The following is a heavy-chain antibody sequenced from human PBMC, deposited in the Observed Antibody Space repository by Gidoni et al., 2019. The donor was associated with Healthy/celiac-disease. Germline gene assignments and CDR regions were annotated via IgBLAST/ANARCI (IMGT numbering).Heavy chain of an antibody. Sequence: QLQLQESGPGLVTPSDTLSLTCTVSGCSISSRRYYWGWIRQPPGKGLEWIGSIYYSGSTDYNPSLKSRVTISVDTSKNQCSQKLSSVTAADTAVYYCARDYARVKYCSGGSCYSTTDYWGQGTLVTVSS. CDR3: ARDYARVKYCSGGSCYSTTDY. J-gene: IGHJ4*02. V-gene: IGHV4-39*07. CDR1: GCSISSRRYY. CDR2: IYYSGST. D-gene: IGHD2-15*01.